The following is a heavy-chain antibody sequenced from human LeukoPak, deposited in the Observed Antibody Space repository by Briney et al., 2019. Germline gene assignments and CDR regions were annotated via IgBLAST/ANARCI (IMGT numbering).Heavy chain of an antibody. J-gene: IGHJ4*02. CDR3: ARDPLYPTFNWNDVGYYFDY. CDR1: GFTFSSYS. CDR2: ISSSSSYI. V-gene: IGHV3-21*01. D-gene: IGHD1-20*01. Sequence: PGGSLRLSCAASGFTFSSYSMNWVRQAPGKVLEWVSSISSSSSYIYYADSVKGRFTISRDNAKNSLYLQMNSLRAEDTAVYYCARDPLYPTFNWNDVGYYFDYWGQGTLVTVSS.